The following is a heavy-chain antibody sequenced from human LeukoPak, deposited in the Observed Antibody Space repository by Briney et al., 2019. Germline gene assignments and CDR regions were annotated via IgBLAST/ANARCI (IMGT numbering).Heavy chain of an antibody. D-gene: IGHD1/OR15-1a*01. J-gene: IGHJ4*02. CDR2: IYYSGGT. CDR1: GGSLSTYY. V-gene: IGHV4-59*01. Sequence: SETLSLTCTVSGGSLSTYYWSWIRQPPGKGLEWIGHIYYSGGTSYNPSLKSRVTISVDTSKSQFSLKLRSATTADTAVYFCARDREQRGTFFDHWGQGTLVSVSS. CDR3: ARDREQRGTFFDH.